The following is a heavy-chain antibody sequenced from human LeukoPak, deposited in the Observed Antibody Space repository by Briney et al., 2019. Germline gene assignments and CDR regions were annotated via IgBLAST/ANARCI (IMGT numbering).Heavy chain of an antibody. CDR2: TYYRSKWYN. J-gene: IGHJ6*02. Sequence: SQTLSLTCALSGDIFSTNNAAWGWIRQSPSRGLEWLVRTYYRSKWYNYYAGSVKIRIIFNPDTSKNQFSLQLNSVTPEDTAVYYCAREKVVIAATHYYGLDVWGQGTTVTVSS. CDR1: GDIFSTNNAA. D-gene: IGHD2-15*01. V-gene: IGHV6-1*01. CDR3: AREKVVIAATHYYGLDV.